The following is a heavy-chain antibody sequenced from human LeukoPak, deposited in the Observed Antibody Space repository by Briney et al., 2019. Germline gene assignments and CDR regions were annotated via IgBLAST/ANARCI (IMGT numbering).Heavy chain of an antibody. CDR3: ARGPLRYSLSLPRNHYYYYMDV. J-gene: IGHJ6*03. D-gene: IGHD5-18*01. CDR2: IIPLFGTA. Sequence: GSSGKVSSTASGGTFSSYAISWVRQAPGQGLQWMGGIIPLFGTANYAQRFQGRVTITTDETTSTAYTELSSLRSEDTAVYYCARGPLRYSLSLPRNHYYYYMDVWGKGTTVTVSS. V-gene: IGHV1-69*05. CDR1: GGTFSSYA.